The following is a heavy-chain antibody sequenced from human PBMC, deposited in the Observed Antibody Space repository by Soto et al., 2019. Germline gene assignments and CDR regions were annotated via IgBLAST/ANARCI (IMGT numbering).Heavy chain of an antibody. D-gene: IGHD3-22*01. CDR1: GFTFSSYA. J-gene: IGHJ4*02. CDR2: ISYDGSNK. V-gene: IGHV3-30-3*01. Sequence: GGSLRLSCAASGFTFSSYAMHWVRQAPGKGLEWVAVISYDGSNKYYADSVKGRFTISRDNSKNTLYLQMNSLRAEDTAVYYCATGKGYYYRGYFDYWGQGTLVTVSS. CDR3: ATGKGYYYRGYFDY.